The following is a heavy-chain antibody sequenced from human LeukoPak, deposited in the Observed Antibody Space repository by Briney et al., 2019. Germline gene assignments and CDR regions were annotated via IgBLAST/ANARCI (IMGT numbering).Heavy chain of an antibody. V-gene: IGHV3-33*06. CDR2: IWHDGSND. Sequence: PGGSLRLSCAASGFIFSSYGMHWVRQAPGKGLEWVARIWHDGSNDDYADSVKGRFTISRDNSRNTLYLQMNSLRAEDTAIYYCAKVTGDYYDTSGAFDYWAQGTLVTVSS. CDR1: GFIFSSYG. J-gene: IGHJ4*02. CDR3: AKVTGDYYDTSGAFDY. D-gene: IGHD3-22*01.